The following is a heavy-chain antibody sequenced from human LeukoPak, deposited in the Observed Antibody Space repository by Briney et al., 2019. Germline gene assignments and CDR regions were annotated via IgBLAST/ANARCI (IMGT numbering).Heavy chain of an antibody. Sequence: PGGSLRLSCAASGLTFSSYAIHWVRQAPGQGLEWVSAISGSGGSIYYADSVKGRFTISRDNSKNTLYLQMNSLRAEDTAVYYCAKISKPNYYDSSGSFDYWGQGTLVTVSS. J-gene: IGHJ4*02. CDR3: AKISKPNYYDSSGSFDY. CDR2: ISGSGGSI. CDR1: GLTFSSYA. V-gene: IGHV3-23*01. D-gene: IGHD3-22*01.